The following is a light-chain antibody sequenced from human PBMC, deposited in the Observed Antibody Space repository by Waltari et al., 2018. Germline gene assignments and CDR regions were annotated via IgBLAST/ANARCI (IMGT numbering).Light chain of an antibody. CDR3: LQDYNFPWM. CDR1: QGIRND. Sequence: AIQMTQSPSSLSASVGDRVTITCRASQGIRNDLGWYQQKQGKAPKPLIYAASNLQSVVTSRFSGSGSGTDFTRTISSLQPEDFATDYCLQDYNFPWMFGQGTMVEI. J-gene: IGKJ1*01. CDR2: AAS. V-gene: IGKV1-6*01.